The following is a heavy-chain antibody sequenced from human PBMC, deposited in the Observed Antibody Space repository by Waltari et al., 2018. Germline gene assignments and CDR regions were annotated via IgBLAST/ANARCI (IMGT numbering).Heavy chain of an antibody. CDR2: IRSNGGST. D-gene: IGHD5-12*01. CDR1: GFTFSPYA. Sequence: EVQLVESGGGLVQPGGSLRLSCSAAGFTFSPYALPWVRQAPGKGLEYVSAIRSNGGSTYYADSVKGRFTISRDNSKNTLYLQMSSLRAEDTAVYYCVKGIRWLRPNFDYWGQGTLVTVSS. CDR3: VKGIRWLRPNFDY. J-gene: IGHJ4*02. V-gene: IGHV3-64D*08.